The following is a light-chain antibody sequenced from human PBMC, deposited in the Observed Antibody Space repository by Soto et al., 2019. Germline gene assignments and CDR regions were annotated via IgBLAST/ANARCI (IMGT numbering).Light chain of an antibody. CDR3: QEYENTPGT. J-gene: IGKJ5*01. Sequence: ENMVTQSPGTLSLSPGERATLSCRASQSLSINYVAWYQQRPGQAPRLLIYAASSRAAGIPDRFSGSGSGTDFTLDISRLEPEDFAVYYCQEYENTPGTFGRGTRLEIK. CDR2: AAS. CDR1: QSLSINY. V-gene: IGKV3-20*01.